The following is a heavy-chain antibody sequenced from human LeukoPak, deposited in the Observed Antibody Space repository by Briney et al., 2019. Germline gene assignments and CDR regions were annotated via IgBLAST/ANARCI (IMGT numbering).Heavy chain of an antibody. J-gene: IGHJ4*02. CDR2: IKSKTDGGTT. V-gene: IGHV3-15*07. D-gene: IGHD4-23*01. CDR3: TIYTTPPTVVTDY. CDR1: GFTFSNAW. Sequence: GGSLRLSCAASGFTFSNAWMKWVRQAPGKGLEWVGRIKSKTDGGTTDNAAPVKGRFTISRDDSKNTLYLQMNSLKTEDTAVYYCTIYTTPPTVVTDYWGQGPLVPVSS.